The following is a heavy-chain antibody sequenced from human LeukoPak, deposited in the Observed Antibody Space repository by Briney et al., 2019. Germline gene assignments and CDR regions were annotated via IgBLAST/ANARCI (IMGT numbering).Heavy chain of an antibody. Sequence: ASVKVSCKASGYIFTGYYMHWVRQAPGQGLEWMGWINPNSRVTNYAQKFQGRVTMTRDTSISTAYMELSRLRSDDTAVYYCAIAWGTTVTTFFDYWGQGTLVTVSS. CDR3: AIAWGTTVTTFFDY. CDR1: GYIFTGYY. V-gene: IGHV1-2*02. CDR2: INPNSRVT. D-gene: IGHD4-17*01. J-gene: IGHJ4*02.